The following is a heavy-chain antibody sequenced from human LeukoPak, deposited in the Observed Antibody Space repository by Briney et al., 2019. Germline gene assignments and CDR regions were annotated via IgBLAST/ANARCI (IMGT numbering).Heavy chain of an antibody. V-gene: IGHV2-5*02. Sequence: SGPTLVNPTQTLTLTCTFSGFSLSTSGVGVGWIRQPPGKALEWLAVIYWDDDERYSPSLKSRLTITKDTSKNQVVLSLTNMDPVDTATYYCAHSEYYYDNSGYFSGQFDYWGQGTLVTVSS. CDR2: IYWDDDE. CDR3: AHSEYYYDNSGYFSGQFDY. CDR1: GFSLSTSGVG. D-gene: IGHD3-22*01. J-gene: IGHJ4*02.